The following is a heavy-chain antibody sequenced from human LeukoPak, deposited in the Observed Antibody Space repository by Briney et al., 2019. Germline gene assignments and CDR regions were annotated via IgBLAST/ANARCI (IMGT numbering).Heavy chain of an antibody. J-gene: IGHJ4*02. D-gene: IGHD2-8*01. CDR3: ARVRSGAATNAFDY. Sequence: SETLSLNCPGSGGPISGHYWSWIRQPPGRGLEWIGYIFYSGRTDYNPSLKSRFTMSVDTSKNQFSLQLRSVTAADTAVYYCARVRSGAATNAFDYCGQGTLVTVSS. V-gene: IGHV4-59*11. CDR2: IFYSGRT. CDR1: GGPISGHY.